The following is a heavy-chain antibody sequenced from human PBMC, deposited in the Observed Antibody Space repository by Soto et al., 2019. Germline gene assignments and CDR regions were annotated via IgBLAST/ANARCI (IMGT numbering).Heavy chain of an antibody. D-gene: IGHD5-18*01. Sequence: EVQLLESGGGLVQPGGSLRLSCAASGFTFSSYAMSWVRQAPGKGLEWVSAISGSGGSTYYEDSVKARFTISRDNSKNTLYLQMNSLRAEDTAVYYCAKDSDTRKYYGMDVWGQGTTVTVSS. CDR1: GFTFSSYA. V-gene: IGHV3-23*01. CDR2: ISGSGGST. J-gene: IGHJ6*02. CDR3: AKDSDTRKYYGMDV.